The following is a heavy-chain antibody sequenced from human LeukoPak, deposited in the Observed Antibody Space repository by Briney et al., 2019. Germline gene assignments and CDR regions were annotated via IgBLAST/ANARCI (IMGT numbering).Heavy chain of an antibody. V-gene: IGHV4-30-4*08. J-gene: IGHJ5*02. Sequence: SETLSLTCTVSGGSISSGDYYWSWIRQPPGKGLEWIGYIYYSGSTYYNPSLKSRVTISVDTSKNQFSLKLSSVTAADTAVYYCARGIVPMVYATGWFDPWGQGTLVTVSS. CDR2: IYYSGST. CDR1: GGSISSGDYY. CDR3: ARGIVPMVYATGWFDP. D-gene: IGHD2-8*01.